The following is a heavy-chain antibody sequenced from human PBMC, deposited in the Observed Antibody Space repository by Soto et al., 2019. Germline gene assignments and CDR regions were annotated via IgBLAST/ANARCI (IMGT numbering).Heavy chain of an antibody. CDR1: GGSISSYY. V-gene: IGHV4-59*08. CDR2: IYYSGST. D-gene: IGHD3-16*01. Sequence: QVQLQESGPGLVKPSETLSLTCTVSGGSISSYYWSWIRQPPGKGLEWIGYIYYSGSTNYNPSLKSRVTISVDTSKNQFSLKLSSVTAADTAVYYCARFGLDDFDIWGQGTMVTVSS. J-gene: IGHJ3*02. CDR3: ARFGLDDFDI.